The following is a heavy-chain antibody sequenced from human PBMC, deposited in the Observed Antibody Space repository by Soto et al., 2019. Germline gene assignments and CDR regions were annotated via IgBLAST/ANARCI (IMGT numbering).Heavy chain of an antibody. CDR1: GFTFSSYA. D-gene: IGHD5-12*01. J-gene: IGHJ4*02. CDR2: ISYDGSNK. CDR3: ARSDIVATAAFDY. V-gene: IGHV3-30-3*01. Sequence: GSLRLSCAASGFTFSSYAMHWVRQAPGKGLEWVAVISYDGSNKYYADSVKGRFTISRDNSKNTLYLQMNSLRAEDTAVYYCARSDIVATAAFDYWGQGTLVTVS.